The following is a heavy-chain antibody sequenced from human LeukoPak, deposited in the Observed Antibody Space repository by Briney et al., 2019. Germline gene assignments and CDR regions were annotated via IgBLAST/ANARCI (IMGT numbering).Heavy chain of an antibody. V-gene: IGHV3-21*01. J-gene: IGHJ6*02. CDR1: GFTFSSYS. Sequence: PGGSLRLSCAASGFTFSSYSMNWVRQAPGKGLEWVSSISSSSSYIYYADSVKGRFTISRDNAKNSLYLQMNSLRAGDTAVYYYAREPLYSSSWYRAYYGMDVWGQGTTVTVSS. CDR2: ISSSSSYI. CDR3: AREPLYSSSWYRAYYGMDV. D-gene: IGHD6-13*01.